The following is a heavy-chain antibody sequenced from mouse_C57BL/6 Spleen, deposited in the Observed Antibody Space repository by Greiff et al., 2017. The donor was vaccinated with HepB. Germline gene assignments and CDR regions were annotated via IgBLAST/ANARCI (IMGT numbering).Heavy chain of an antibody. V-gene: IGHV5-6*01. CDR3: ARGSNYQAWFAY. CDR1: GFTFSSYG. J-gene: IGHJ3*01. D-gene: IGHD2-5*01. Sequence: EVQRVESGGDLVKPGGSLKLSCAASGFTFSSYGMSWVRQTPDKRLEWVATISSGGSYTYYPDSVKGRFTISRDNAKNTLYLQMSSLKSEDTAMYYCARGSNYQAWFAYWGQGTLVTVSA. CDR2: ISSGGSYT.